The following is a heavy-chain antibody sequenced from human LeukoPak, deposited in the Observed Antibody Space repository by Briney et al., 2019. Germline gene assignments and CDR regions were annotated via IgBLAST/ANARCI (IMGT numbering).Heavy chain of an antibody. CDR2: IIPIFGTA. J-gene: IGHJ6*03. V-gene: IGHV1-69*13. D-gene: IGHD6-19*01. Sequence: SVKVSCKASGGTFSSYAISWVRQAPGQGLEWMGGIIPIFGTANYAQKFQGRVTITADESTSTAYMELSSLRSEDTAVYYCARSLLPAVAGTIYYYYYYMDVWGKGTTVTISS. CDR1: GGTFSSYA. CDR3: ARSLLPAVAGTIYYYYYYMDV.